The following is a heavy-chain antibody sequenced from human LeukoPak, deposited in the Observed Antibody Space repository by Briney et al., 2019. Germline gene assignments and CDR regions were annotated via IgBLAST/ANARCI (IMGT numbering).Heavy chain of an antibody. Sequence: GGSLRLSCVASGFSFGTYAMSWVRQAAGKGLEWVSAISARGDRTYYADSVKGRFTISRDNSKNTLYVQMNSLRVEDTAAYFCVKEMPGYAYGDYWGQGALVTVSS. V-gene: IGHV3-23*01. CDR2: ISARGDRT. D-gene: IGHD3-16*01. J-gene: IGHJ4*02. CDR3: VKEMPGYAYGDY. CDR1: GFSFGTYA.